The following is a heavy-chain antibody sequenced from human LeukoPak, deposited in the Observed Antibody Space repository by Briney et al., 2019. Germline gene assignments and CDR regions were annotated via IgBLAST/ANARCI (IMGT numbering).Heavy chain of an antibody. D-gene: IGHD7-27*01. CDR3: LGLASPIPGNMDV. Sequence: GGSLRLSCAASGFTFSSYWMHWVRQAPGKGLVWVSRINSDGSSTSYADSVKGRFTISRDNAKNTLYLQMNSLRAEDTAVYYCLGLASPIPGNMDVWGKGTTVTISS. V-gene: IGHV3-74*01. CDR1: GFTFSSYW. CDR2: INSDGSST. J-gene: IGHJ6*03.